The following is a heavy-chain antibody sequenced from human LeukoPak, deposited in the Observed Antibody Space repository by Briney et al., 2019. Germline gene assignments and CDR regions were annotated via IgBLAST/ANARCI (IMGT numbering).Heavy chain of an antibody. CDR3: ARAEGYYDSSGNDAFDI. Sequence: GGSLRLSCAASGFTVSSNYMNWVRQAPGKGLEWVSVIYSGGSTYYADSVKGRFTISRDNSKNTLYLQMNSLRAEDTAVYYCARAEGYYDSSGNDAFDIWGQGTMVTVSS. V-gene: IGHV3-53*01. J-gene: IGHJ3*02. CDR2: IYSGGST. D-gene: IGHD3-22*01. CDR1: GFTVSSNY.